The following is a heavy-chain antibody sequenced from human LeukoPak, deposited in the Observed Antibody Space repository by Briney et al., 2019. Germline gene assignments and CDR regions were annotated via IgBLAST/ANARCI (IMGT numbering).Heavy chain of an antibody. Sequence: SLRLSXXAXGFTFSSYGMHWVRQAPGKGLEWVAVIWYDGSNKYYADSVKGRFTISRDNSKNTLYLQMNSLRAEDTAVYYCARDPGGSYYSDYWGQGTLVTVSS. CDR1: GFTFSSYG. V-gene: IGHV3-33*01. CDR3: ARDPGGSYYSDY. CDR2: IWYDGSNK. J-gene: IGHJ4*02. D-gene: IGHD1-26*01.